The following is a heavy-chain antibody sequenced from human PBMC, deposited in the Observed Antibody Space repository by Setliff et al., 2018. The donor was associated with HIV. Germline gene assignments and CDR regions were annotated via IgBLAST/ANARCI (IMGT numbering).Heavy chain of an antibody. Sequence: GASVKVSCKASGGTFRSSSISWVRQAPGQGLEWMGGIIPLFGSSNYAQKFQGRVTIIADESTSTAYMELSSLRSEDTAMYYCARGSGGSSSWYGGFDIWGQGTMVTVSS. J-gene: IGHJ3*02. D-gene: IGHD6-13*01. CDR3: ARGSGGSSSWYGGFDI. CDR2: IIPLFGSS. V-gene: IGHV1-69*13. CDR1: GGTFRSSS.